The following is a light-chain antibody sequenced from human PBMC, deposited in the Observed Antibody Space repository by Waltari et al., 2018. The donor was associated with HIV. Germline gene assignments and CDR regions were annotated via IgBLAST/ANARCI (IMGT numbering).Light chain of an antibody. CDR3: QQYGSSPRALT. CDR1: QIVSSHY. V-gene: IGKV3-20*01. Sequence: EIVLTQSPGTLSLSLGERATLSCRASQIVSSHYLASYHPKPGQAPRLLIYGASSRATGIPERFSGTGSGTDFTLTISRLEPADFAVYYCQQYGSSPRALTFGGGTKVEIK. J-gene: IGKJ4*01. CDR2: GAS.